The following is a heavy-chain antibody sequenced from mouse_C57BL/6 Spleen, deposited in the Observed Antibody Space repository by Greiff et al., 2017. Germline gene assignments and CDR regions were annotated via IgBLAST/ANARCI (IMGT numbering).Heavy chain of an antibody. J-gene: IGHJ3*01. D-gene: IGHD2-2*01. V-gene: IGHV1-80*01. CDR2: IYPGDGDT. CDR1: GYAFSSYW. CDR3: ARLDLYGYDGAY. Sequence: QVQLQQSGAELVKPGASVTISCKSSGYAFSSYWMNWVKQRPGKGLEWIGQIYPGDGDTNYNGKFKGKATLTADKSSSTAYSQLSSLTSEDSAVYFCARLDLYGYDGAYWGQGTLVTVSA.